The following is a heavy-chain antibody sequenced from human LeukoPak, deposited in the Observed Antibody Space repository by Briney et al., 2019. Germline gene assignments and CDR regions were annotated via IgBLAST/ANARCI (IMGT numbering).Heavy chain of an antibody. CDR3: ARARIAVAGIRYYYYGMDV. Sequence: SETLSLTCAVYGGSFSGYYWSWIRQPPGKGLEWIGEINHSGSTNYNPSLKSRVTISVDTSKNQFSLKLSSVTAADTAVYYCARARIAVAGIRYYYYGMDVWGQGTTVTASS. CDR2: INHSGST. D-gene: IGHD6-19*01. V-gene: IGHV4-34*01. J-gene: IGHJ6*02. CDR1: GGSFSGYY.